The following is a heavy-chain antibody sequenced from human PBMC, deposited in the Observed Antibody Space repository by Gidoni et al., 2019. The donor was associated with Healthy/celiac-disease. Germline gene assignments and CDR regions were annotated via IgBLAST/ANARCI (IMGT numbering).Heavy chain of an antibody. CDR3: ARDSMIVVVKARPTSMDV. D-gene: IGHD3-22*01. Sequence: EVQLVESGGGLVKPGGSLSLSCSASCFTFSTYSMNWVRQAPGKGLGWGSSISSSSSYIYYADSVKGRFTISRDNAKNSLYLQMNSLRAEDTAVYYCARDSMIVVVKARPTSMDVWGQGTTVTVSS. CDR1: CFTFSTYS. J-gene: IGHJ6*02. CDR2: ISSSSSYI. V-gene: IGHV3-21*01.